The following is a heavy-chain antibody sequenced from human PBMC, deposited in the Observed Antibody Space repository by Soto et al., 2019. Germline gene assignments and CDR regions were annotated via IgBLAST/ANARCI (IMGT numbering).Heavy chain of an antibody. J-gene: IGHJ6*02. V-gene: IGHV1-58*01. CDR1: GFTFTSSA. D-gene: IGHD6-13*01. CDR3: AAGPRSSSKTRFRGYYYYYGMDV. CDR2: IVVGSGNT. Sequence: QMQLVQSGPEVKKPGTSVKVSCKASGFTFTSSAVQWVRQARGQRLEWIGWIVVGSGNTNYAQKFQERVTITRDMSTSTAYMELSSLRSEDTAVYYCAAGPRSSSKTRFRGYYYYYGMDVWGQGTTVTVSS.